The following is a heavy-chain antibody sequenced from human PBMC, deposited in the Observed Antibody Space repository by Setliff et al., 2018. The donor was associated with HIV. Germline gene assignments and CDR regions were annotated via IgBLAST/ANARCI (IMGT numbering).Heavy chain of an antibody. CDR1: GESFSGYY. CDR3: ASHGGRYFNS. Sequence: PSETLSLTCAVYGESFSGYYWTWIRQSPGKGLEWIGEINHSGSTNYNPPLKSRVTISVDTSKNQFSLKLISVTAADTAVYYCASHGGRYFNSWGQGSLVTVSS. CDR2: INHSGST. V-gene: IGHV4-34*01. J-gene: IGHJ4*02. D-gene: IGHD2-15*01.